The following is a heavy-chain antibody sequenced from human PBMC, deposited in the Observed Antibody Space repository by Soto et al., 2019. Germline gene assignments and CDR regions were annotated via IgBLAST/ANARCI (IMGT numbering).Heavy chain of an antibody. J-gene: IGHJ4*02. CDR1: GVSISSGSYY. CDR2: MSYSGNT. D-gene: IGHD1-7*01. Sequence: QVQLQESGPGLVKPSQTLSLTCTVSGVSISSGSYYWSWIRQPPGKGLEWIGFMSYSGNTSYNASLKSRVTMSVDTSKRQFCLRRSFVTAADTAVYYCATMGTPATGLYYFDNWGQGTLVTVSS. V-gene: IGHV4-30-4*01. CDR3: ATMGTPATGLYYFDN.